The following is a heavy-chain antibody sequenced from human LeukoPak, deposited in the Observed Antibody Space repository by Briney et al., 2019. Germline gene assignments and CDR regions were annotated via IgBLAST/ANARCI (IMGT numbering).Heavy chain of an antibody. Sequence: GGSLRLSCVASGFTFSNHVMHWVRHATGKGLEWVSSISSSSSYIYYADSVKGRFTISRDNAKKLLYLQMNSLRVEDTAVYYCARDLQCGGDCHYDAFDIWGQGTMVTVSS. CDR3: ARDLQCGGDCHYDAFDI. CDR2: ISSSSSYI. D-gene: IGHD2-21*02. CDR1: GFTFSNHV. V-gene: IGHV3-21*01. J-gene: IGHJ3*02.